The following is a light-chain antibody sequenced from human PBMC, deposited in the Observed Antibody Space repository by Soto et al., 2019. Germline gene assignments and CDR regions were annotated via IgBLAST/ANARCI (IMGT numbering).Light chain of an antibody. CDR2: EVS. Sequence: QSALTQPASVSGSPGQSITISCNGTSSDVVGYNHVSWYQQHPGKAPELMIYEVSLRPSGVSSRFSGSKSGNTASRPVSVLQADDESEYYCSSYTSNDSWGFGGGTNLTVL. CDR3: SSYTSNDSWG. J-gene: IGLJ3*02. CDR1: SSDVVGYNH. V-gene: IGLV2-14*01.